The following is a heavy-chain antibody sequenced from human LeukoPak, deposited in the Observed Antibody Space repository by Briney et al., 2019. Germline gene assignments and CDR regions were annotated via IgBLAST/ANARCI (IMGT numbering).Heavy chain of an antibody. CDR3: ARANYDYVWGSYPPGDY. Sequence: ASVKVSCKASGYTFTSYDINWVRQATGQGLEWMGWMNPNSGNTGYAQKFQGRVTMTRNASISTAYMELSSLRSEDTAVYYCARANYDYVWGSYPPGDYWGQGTLVTVSS. D-gene: IGHD3-16*02. CDR1: GYTFTSYD. CDR2: MNPNSGNT. J-gene: IGHJ4*02. V-gene: IGHV1-8*01.